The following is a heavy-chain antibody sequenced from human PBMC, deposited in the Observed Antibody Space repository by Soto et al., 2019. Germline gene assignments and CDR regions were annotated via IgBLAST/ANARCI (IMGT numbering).Heavy chain of an antibody. CDR2: IHQSGST. Sequence: QLQLQESGSGLVKPSQTLSLTCAVSGGSIGSGAYSWSWIRQPPGKGLEWIGYIHQSGSTYYNPSLKSRVIVSVDRSKNQFSLKLSSVAAADTAVHYCARLSSSGGPSDPWGQGTLVTVSS. D-gene: IGHD6-19*01. CDR3: ARLSSSGGPSDP. V-gene: IGHV4-30-2*01. CDR1: GGSIGSGAYS. J-gene: IGHJ5*02.